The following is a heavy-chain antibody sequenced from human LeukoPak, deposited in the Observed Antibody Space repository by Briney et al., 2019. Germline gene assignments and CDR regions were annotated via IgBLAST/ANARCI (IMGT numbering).Heavy chain of an antibody. V-gene: IGHV3-53*01. CDR3: ARDLEGYFDY. CDR1: GFTVSRNY. D-gene: IGHD1-1*01. J-gene: IGHJ4*02. Sequence: PGGSLRLSCAASGFTVSRNYMSWVRQAPGKGLEWVLVIYADGTTYYADSVKGRFTISRDNSKNTLYLQMNSLRAEDTAVYYCARDLEGYFDYWGQGALVTVSA. CDR2: IYADGTT.